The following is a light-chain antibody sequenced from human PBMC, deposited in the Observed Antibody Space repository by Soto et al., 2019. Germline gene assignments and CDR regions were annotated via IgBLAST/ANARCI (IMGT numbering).Light chain of an antibody. V-gene: IGLV2-8*01. CDR2: EVS. CDR3: SSYTGSNNSV. Sequence: QSVLTQPPSASGSPGQSVTISCTGTSSDVGDYNYVSWYQQHPGKAPKLMIYEVSKRPSGVPDRFSGSKSGNTASLTVSGLQAEDEGDYYCSSYTGSNNSVFGTGTKLTVL. J-gene: IGLJ1*01. CDR1: SSDVGDYNY.